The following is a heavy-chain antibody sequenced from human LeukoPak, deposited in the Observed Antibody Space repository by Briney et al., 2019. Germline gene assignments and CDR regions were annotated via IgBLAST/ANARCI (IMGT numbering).Heavy chain of an antibody. J-gene: IGHJ4*02. D-gene: IGHD3-3*01. Sequence: GGSLRLSCAASGFTFSSYAVSWVRQAPGKGLEWVSAISGSGGGTYYADSVKGRFTISRDNSKNTLYLQMNSLRAEDTAVYYCAKTHGRAIFGVVTEYYFDYWGQGTLVTVSS. CDR1: GFTFSSYA. V-gene: IGHV3-23*01. CDR3: AKTHGRAIFGVVTEYYFDY. CDR2: ISGSGGGT.